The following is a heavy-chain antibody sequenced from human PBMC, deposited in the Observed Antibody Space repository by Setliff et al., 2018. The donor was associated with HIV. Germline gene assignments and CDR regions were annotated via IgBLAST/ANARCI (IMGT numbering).Heavy chain of an antibody. Sequence: PGESLTISCAASGFSFSSYGMNWVRQAPGKGLEWVSYISSTSSNIYYVDSVEGRFTISRDNADNSLYLQMNSLRAEDTAVYYCARYALAVPGYHNAFDIWGQGTMVT. CDR1: GFSFSSYG. CDR2: ISSTSSNI. CDR3: ARYALAVPGYHNAFDI. J-gene: IGHJ3*02. D-gene: IGHD6-19*01. V-gene: IGHV3-48*01.